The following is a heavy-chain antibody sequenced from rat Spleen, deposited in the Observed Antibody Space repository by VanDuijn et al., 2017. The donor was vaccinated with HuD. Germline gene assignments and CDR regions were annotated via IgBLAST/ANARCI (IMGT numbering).Heavy chain of an antibody. CDR2: ISYDDSRT. CDR1: GFTFSDYT. V-gene: IGHV5S10*01. D-gene: IGHD1-11*01. CDR3: TRGGFYRY. Sequence: EVQLVESGGGLVQPGRSLKLSCAASGFTFSDYTIAWVRQAPKKGLEWVATISYDDSRTYYRDSVKGRFTISRDIAKSPLFLQMNSLKSEDTATYYCTRGGFYRYWGQGVMVTVSS. J-gene: IGHJ2*01.